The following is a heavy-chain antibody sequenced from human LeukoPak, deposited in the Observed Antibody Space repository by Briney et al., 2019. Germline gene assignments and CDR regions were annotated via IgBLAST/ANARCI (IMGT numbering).Heavy chain of an antibody. D-gene: IGHD5-24*01. CDR3: ARGPTDGYNYGFDY. J-gene: IGHJ4*02. CDR2: IYSSGST. Sequence: NSSETLSLTCTVSGASINNYYWSWVRQSPGKGLEWIGYIYSSGSTNNNPSLQSRVTISLDTSKTQFSLKLNSVIAADTAIYFCARGPTDGYNYGFDYWGQGTLVTVSS. V-gene: IGHV4-59*01. CDR1: GASINNYY.